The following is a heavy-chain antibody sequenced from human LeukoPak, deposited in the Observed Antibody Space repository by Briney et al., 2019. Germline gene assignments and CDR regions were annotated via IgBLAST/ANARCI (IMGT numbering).Heavy chain of an antibody. Sequence: GGSLRLSCAASGFTFSNYAMTWVRQAPRKGLDWVSAISGSGATTYNADSVKGRFSISRDNSKNTLYLQMNSLRAEDTAVYYCAHTGYNNRWPPYYFDYWGQGTLVTVSS. V-gene: IGHV3-23*01. CDR2: ISGSGATT. CDR1: GFTFSNYA. J-gene: IGHJ4*02. CDR3: AHTGYNNRWPPYYFDY. D-gene: IGHD1-14*01.